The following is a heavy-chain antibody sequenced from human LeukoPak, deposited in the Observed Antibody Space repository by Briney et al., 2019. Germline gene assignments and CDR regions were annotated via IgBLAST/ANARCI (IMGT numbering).Heavy chain of an antibody. J-gene: IGHJ4*02. CDR1: GFTFSSYW. Sequence: GGSLRLSCAGSGFTFSSYWMHWVRQAPGKGQVWVSRINSDGSSTSYADSVKGRFTISRDNAKNTVYLQMKILRAEETAVYYCASHYYDRSGYYWGQGTLVTVSS. V-gene: IGHV3-74*01. CDR2: INSDGSST. CDR3: ASHYYDRSGYY. D-gene: IGHD3-22*01.